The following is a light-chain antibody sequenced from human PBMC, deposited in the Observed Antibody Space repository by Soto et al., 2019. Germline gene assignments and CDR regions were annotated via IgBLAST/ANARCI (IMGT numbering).Light chain of an antibody. Sequence: AIQLTQSPSSLSASVGDRVTITCRASQGISSALAWYQQKPGKAPKLLIYDASSLESGVPSRFSGSGSGTDFTLTISSLQPEDFATYYCQQFNRPITLGPGTRLEIK. J-gene: IGKJ5*01. CDR3: QQFNRPIT. CDR1: QGISSA. CDR2: DAS. V-gene: IGKV1-13*02.